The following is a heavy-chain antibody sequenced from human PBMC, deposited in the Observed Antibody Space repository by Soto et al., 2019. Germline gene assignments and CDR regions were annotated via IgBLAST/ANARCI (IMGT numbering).Heavy chain of an antibody. CDR3: ARGAYDFWSGPDYYYGMDV. J-gene: IGHJ6*02. V-gene: IGHV1-46*01. D-gene: IGHD3-3*01. Sequence: ASVKVSCKASGYTFTSYYMHWARQAPGQGLEWMGIINPSGGSTSYAQKFQGRVTMTRDTSTSTFYMELSSLRFEDTSVFYCARGAYDFWSGPDYYYGMDVWGQGTTVTVSS. CDR1: GYTFTSYY. CDR2: INPSGGST.